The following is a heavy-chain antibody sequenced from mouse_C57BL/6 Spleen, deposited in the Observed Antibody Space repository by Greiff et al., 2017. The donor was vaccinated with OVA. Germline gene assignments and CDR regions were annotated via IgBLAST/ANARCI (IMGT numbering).Heavy chain of an antibody. D-gene: IGHD1-1*01. CDR3: ARIPDYYGSSSVYLYFDV. CDR1: GFSLSTSGMG. Sequence: QVTLKVSGPGILQPSQTLSLTCSFSGFSLSTSGMGVGWIRQPSGKGLEWLAHIWLDDDKYSNPALKSRLTISKDTSQNQVFLKIANVDTADTATYYCARIPDYYGSSSVYLYFDVWGTGTTVTVSS. CDR2: IWLDDDK. J-gene: IGHJ1*03. V-gene: IGHV8-8*01.